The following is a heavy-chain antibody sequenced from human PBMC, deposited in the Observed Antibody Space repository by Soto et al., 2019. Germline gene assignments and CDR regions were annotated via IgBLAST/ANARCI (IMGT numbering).Heavy chain of an antibody. V-gene: IGHV3-23*01. CDR3: AKRDGDCTNSRCSTYFQH. D-gene: IGHD2-8*01. J-gene: IGHJ1*01. CDR1: GFTFSSYG. CDR2: ISGSGAST. Sequence: GSLRLSCAASGFTFSSYGMFWVRQAPGKGLEWLSAISGSGASTYFADSVKGRFTISRDNSKNTLYLQMNSLRAEDTAVYYCAKRDGDCTNSRCSTYFQHWGQGTLVTVSS.